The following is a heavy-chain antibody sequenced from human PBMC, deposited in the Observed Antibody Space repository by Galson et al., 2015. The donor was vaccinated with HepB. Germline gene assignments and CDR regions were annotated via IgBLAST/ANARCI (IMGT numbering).Heavy chain of an antibody. J-gene: IGHJ3*01. Sequence: SLRLSCAASGFIFSNLAMSWVRRVPGKGLEWVSGISGSGDTTNYADSVKGRFTISRDNSKNTLYLQMNRLRAEDTALYYCAKDRYNWNYYTFDVWGQGTMVTVSS. D-gene: IGHD1-7*01. CDR2: ISGSGDTT. CDR3: AKDRYNWNYYTFDV. CDR1: GFIFSNLA. V-gene: IGHV3-23*01.